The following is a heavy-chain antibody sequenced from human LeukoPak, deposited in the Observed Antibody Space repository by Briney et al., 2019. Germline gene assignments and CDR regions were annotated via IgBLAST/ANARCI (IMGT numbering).Heavy chain of an antibody. CDR1: GYTLTAYF. Sequence: ASLKVSCKASGYTLTAYFMHSVRQAPGQDLEWMGGIIRNRGGTDYAHNYQGRVTMTRATSISTAYMELTRLRSNDTAVYFCAREGSTSSRFLPLDAWGQGTLVTVSS. D-gene: IGHD2-2*01. CDR2: IIRNRGGT. V-gene: IGHV1-2*02. CDR3: AREGSTSSRFLPLDA. J-gene: IGHJ5*02.